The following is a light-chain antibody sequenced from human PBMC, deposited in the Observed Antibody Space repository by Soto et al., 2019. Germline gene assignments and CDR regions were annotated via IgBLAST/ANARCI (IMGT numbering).Light chain of an antibody. CDR2: SND. J-gene: IGLJ1*01. V-gene: IGLV1-47*02. CDR3: VAWDDSLSGLV. Sequence: QSVLTQPPSASGTPGRRVPISGSGKNPNIGNNFVCWYQQLPGPAPKLLMYSNDQRPSGVPDRFSGSKSGTSASLAISGLRSEDEADYYCVAWDDSLSGLVFGTGTKVTVL. CDR1: NPNIGNNF.